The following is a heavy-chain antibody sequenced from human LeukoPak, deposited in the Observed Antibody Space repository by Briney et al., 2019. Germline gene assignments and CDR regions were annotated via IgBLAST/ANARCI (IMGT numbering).Heavy chain of an antibody. CDR2: INHSGRT. V-gene: IGHV4-34*01. D-gene: IGHD2-15*01. CDR3: ARPLGYCSDSRCPQSWFDP. Sequence: SETLSLTCAVSGGSFSGYYWTWIRQPPGKRLEWIGEINHSGRTNYNPSLKSRVIMSVDTSKNQFSLKLSSVTAADTAVYYCARPLGYCSDSRCPQSWFDPWGQGTLVTVSS. J-gene: IGHJ5*02. CDR1: GGSFSGYY.